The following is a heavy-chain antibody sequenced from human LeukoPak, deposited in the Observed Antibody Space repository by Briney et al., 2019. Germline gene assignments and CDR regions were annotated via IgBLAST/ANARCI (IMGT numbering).Heavy chain of an antibody. CDR2: IYYSGST. J-gene: IGHJ4*02. CDR3: ASGEHARDGYNLLDNYFDY. CDR1: GGSVSSGGYY. D-gene: IGHD5-24*01. V-gene: IGHV4-61*08. Sequence: PSETLSLTCTVSGGSVSSGGYYWSWIRQHPGKGLEWIGYIYYSGSTNYNPSLKSRVTMSVDTSKNQFSLKLSSVTAADTAVYYCASGEHARDGYNLLDNYFDYWGQGTLVTVSS.